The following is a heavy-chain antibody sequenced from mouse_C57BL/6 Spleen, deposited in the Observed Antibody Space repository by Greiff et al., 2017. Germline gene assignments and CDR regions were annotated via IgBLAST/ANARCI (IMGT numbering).Heavy chain of an antibody. Sequence: VQLQQPGTELVKPGASVKLSCKASGYTFTSYWMHWVKQRPGQGLEWIGNINPSNGGTNYNEKFKSKATLTVDKSSSTAYMQLRSLTSEDSAVYYCARGTTVPYGYFDVWGTGTTVTVSS. J-gene: IGHJ1*03. V-gene: IGHV1-53*01. D-gene: IGHD1-1*01. CDR3: ARGTTVPYGYFDV. CDR2: INPSNGGT. CDR1: GYTFTSYW.